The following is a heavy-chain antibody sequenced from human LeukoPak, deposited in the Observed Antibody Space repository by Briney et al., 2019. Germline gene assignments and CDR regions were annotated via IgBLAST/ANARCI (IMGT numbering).Heavy chain of an antibody. Sequence: SETLSLTCAVYGGSFSGYYWSWIRQPPGKGLEWIGEINHSGSTNYNPSLKSRVTISVDTSKNQFSLKMRSVTAAGTAVYYCARGRGYNSFDYWGQGTLVTVSS. CDR2: INHSGST. V-gene: IGHV4-34*01. J-gene: IGHJ4*02. CDR3: ARGRGYNSFDY. D-gene: IGHD5-24*01. CDR1: GGSFSGYY.